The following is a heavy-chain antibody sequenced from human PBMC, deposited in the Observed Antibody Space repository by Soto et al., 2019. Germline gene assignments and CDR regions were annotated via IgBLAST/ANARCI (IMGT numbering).Heavy chain of an antibody. CDR3: AKALVGATGY. J-gene: IGHJ4*02. CDR2: ISGSGGST. V-gene: IGHV3-23*01. CDR1: GFTFSSYA. D-gene: IGHD1-26*01. Sequence: VGSLRLSGAASGFTFSSYAMSWVRQAPGKGLEWVSAISGSGGSTYYADSVKGRFTISRDNSKNTLYLQMNSPRAEDTAVYYCAKALVGATGYWGQGTLVTVSS.